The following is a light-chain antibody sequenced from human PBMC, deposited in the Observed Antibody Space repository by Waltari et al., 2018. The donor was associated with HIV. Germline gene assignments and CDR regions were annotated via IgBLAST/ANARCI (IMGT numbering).Light chain of an antibody. CDR1: SSNIGSKY. J-gene: IGLJ3*02. V-gene: IGLV1-47*01. CDR2: RNN. Sequence: QSVLTQPPSASGTPGQRVTISCSGSSSNIGSKYVYWYQQLPGTAPKLLIHRNNQRPSGVPDRCSGSKSGTSASLAISGLLSEDEADYYCAAWDDSLSGFWVFGGGTKLTVL. CDR3: AAWDDSLSGFWV.